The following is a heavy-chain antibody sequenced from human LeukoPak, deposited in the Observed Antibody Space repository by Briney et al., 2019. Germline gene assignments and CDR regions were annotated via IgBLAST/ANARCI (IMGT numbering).Heavy chain of an antibody. D-gene: IGHD6-13*01. J-gene: IGHJ4*02. V-gene: IGHV3-30-3*01. CDR1: GFIFNSFS. CDR3: TRGKAKGQSSSWPFDY. Sequence: PGGSLRLSCVASGFIFNSFSMHWVRQAPGKGPDWVAAVLSDGNKKYSADSVKGRFTISKDNSRNTLYLQMNSLRADDTATYYCTRGKAKGQSSSWPFDYWGQGTLVTVSS. CDR2: VLSDGNKK.